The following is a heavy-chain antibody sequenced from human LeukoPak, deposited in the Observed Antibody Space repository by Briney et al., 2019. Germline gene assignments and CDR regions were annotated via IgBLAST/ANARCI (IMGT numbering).Heavy chain of an antibody. J-gene: IGHJ4*02. CDR3: ARGCRGGYFDY. CDR1: GGSFSGYY. V-gene: IGHV4-34*01. CDR2: INHSGST. Sequence: PSETLSLTCAVYGGSFSGYYWSWIRQPPGKGLEWIGEINHSGSTNYNPSLKSRVTISVDTSENQFSLKLSSVTAADTAVYYCARGCRGGYFDYWGQGTLVTVSS. D-gene: IGHD3-10*01.